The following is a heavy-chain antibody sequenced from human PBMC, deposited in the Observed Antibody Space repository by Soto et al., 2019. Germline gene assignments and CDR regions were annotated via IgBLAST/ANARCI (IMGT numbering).Heavy chain of an antibody. CDR2: ISYDGSNK. Sequence: QVQLVESGGGVVQPGRSLRLSCAASGFTFSSYAMHWVRQAPGKGLEGVAVISYDGSNKYYADSVKGRFTISRDNSKNTLYLQMNSLRAEDTAVYYCARDRAKWELLSLDYWGQGTLVTVSS. CDR3: ARDRAKWELLSLDY. V-gene: IGHV3-30-3*01. J-gene: IGHJ4*02. D-gene: IGHD1-26*01. CDR1: GFTFSSYA.